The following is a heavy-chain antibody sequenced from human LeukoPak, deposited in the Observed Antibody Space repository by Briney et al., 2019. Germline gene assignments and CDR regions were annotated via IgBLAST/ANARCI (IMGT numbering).Heavy chain of an antibody. CDR3: ARARVDIAMFTWLNWYFDL. V-gene: IGHV3-30-3*01. Sequence: GRSLRLSCAASGFTFSNYAIHWVRQAPGKGLEWVTVISYDGSNKYYADSVKGRFTISRDNSKNALYLQMNSLRAEDTAVYYCARARVDIAMFTWLNWYFDLWGRGTPVTVSS. CDR1: GFTFSNYA. D-gene: IGHD5-18*01. J-gene: IGHJ2*01. CDR2: ISYDGSNK.